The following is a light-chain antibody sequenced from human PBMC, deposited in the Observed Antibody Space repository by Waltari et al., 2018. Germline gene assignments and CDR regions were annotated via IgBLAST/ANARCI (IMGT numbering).Light chain of an antibody. J-gene: IGKJ4*01. Sequence: IVLTQSPATLSLSPGERATLSCGASQGISSFLAWYQQKPGQAPRLLIYDASIRATGIPARFSGSGPGRDFTLTISSLEPEDSAVYYCQQRSSSITFGGGTKVEIK. CDR2: DAS. CDR3: QQRSSSIT. V-gene: IGKV3D-11*01. CDR1: QGISSF.